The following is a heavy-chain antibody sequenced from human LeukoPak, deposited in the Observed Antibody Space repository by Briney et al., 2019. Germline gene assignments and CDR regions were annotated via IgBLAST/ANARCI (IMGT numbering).Heavy chain of an antibody. J-gene: IGHJ3*02. CDR1: GGTFTSYT. CDR2: IIPILGIA. Sequence: SVKVSCKASGGTFTSYTISWVRQAPGQGLEWMGRIIPILGIANYAQKLQGRVTITADKSTSTAYMELSSLRSEDTAVYYCARFGVGDAFDIWGQGTMVTVSS. V-gene: IGHV1-69*02. D-gene: IGHD3-3*01. CDR3: ARFGVGDAFDI.